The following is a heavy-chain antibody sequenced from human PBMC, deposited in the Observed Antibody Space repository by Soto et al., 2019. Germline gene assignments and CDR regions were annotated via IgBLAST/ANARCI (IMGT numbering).Heavy chain of an antibody. J-gene: IGHJ4*01. Sequence: QVQLVESGGGVVQPGRSLRLSCAASGFTFSSYAMHWVRRAPGKGLEWMAVMSYDGSNKYYADSVKGRFTISRDNSKNTLYLQKNSLRPEDTALYYCARDGGAYWGQGTLVIVSP. D-gene: IGHD3-16*01. V-gene: IGHV3-30-3*01. CDR2: MSYDGSNK. CDR3: ARDGGAY. CDR1: GFTFSSYA.